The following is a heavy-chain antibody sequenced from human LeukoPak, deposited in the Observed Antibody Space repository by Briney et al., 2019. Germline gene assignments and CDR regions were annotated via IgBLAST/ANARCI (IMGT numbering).Heavy chain of an antibody. D-gene: IGHD5-12*01. CDR3: ARAGRSGYDGKLYYMDV. J-gene: IGHJ6*03. Sequence: PGGSLRLSCAASGFDFKTYSMSWARQAPGKGLEWVANIKQDGTERYYVDSVKGRFTISRDNAKNSLYLQMNSLRAEDTAVYYCARAGRSGYDGKLYYMDVWGKGTTVTVSS. CDR1: GFDFKTYS. V-gene: IGHV3-7*01. CDR2: IKQDGTER.